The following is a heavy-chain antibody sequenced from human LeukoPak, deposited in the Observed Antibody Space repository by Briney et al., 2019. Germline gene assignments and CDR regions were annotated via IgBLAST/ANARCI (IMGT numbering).Heavy chain of an antibody. CDR3: ASGKETSMAQGY. J-gene: IGHJ4*02. Sequence: GGSLRLSCAVSGFTVGSNYMTWVRQAPGKGLEWVSVIYSGGSIYYADSVKGRFTISRGISKNTVDLQLNSLRAEDTAVYYCASGKETSMAQGYWGQGTLVTVSS. CDR2: IYSGGSI. CDR1: GFTVGSNY. V-gene: IGHV3-53*01. D-gene: IGHD5-18*01.